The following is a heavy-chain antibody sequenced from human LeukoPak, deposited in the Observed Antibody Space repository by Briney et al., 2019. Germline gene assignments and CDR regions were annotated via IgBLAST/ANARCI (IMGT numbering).Heavy chain of an antibody. J-gene: IGHJ4*02. D-gene: IGHD6-13*01. CDR3: ARGVSSSTWYF. V-gene: IGHV4-34*01. CDR2: INQRGST. CDR1: GGSLSGYY. Sequence: SETLSLTCAVYGGSLSGYYWSWIRQPPGKGREWIGEINQRGSTNYNPPLKRRVTISVDTSKNPFSLQLSSVPAADTAVYYCARGVSSSTWYFWGQGTLVTVSS.